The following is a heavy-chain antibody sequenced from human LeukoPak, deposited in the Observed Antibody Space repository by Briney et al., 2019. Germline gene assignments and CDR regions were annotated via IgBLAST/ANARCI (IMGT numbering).Heavy chain of an antibody. D-gene: IGHD3-22*01. V-gene: IGHV4-34*01. J-gene: IGHJ1*01. Sequence: SETLSLTCAVYGGSFSGYYGSCIRQPPGKWREWIGEINDIVSTNYNPSLRGRVTISIDSSKNQFSLKLRSVTDAATAVHYCARGYDSGGYYRWGRGFQHWGQGTLLTVSS. CDR1: GGSFSGYY. CDR3: ARGYDSGGYYRWGRGFQH. CDR2: INDIVST.